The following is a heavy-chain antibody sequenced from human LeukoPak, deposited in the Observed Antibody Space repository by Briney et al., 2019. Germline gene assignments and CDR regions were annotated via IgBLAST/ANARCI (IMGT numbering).Heavy chain of an antibody. D-gene: IGHD7-27*01. J-gene: IGHJ6*03. CDR1: GFTFSSYW. V-gene: IGHV3-7*01. Sequence: PGGSLRLSCAASGFTFSSYWMSWVRKAPGKGLEWVANIKNDGREKYFVDSVKDRFTISRDNARDSLYLQLNSLRAEDTAVYYCARDSTSFFDNWGHSSYYLDVWGKGTTVTVS. CDR3: ARDSTSFFDNWGHSSYYLDV. CDR2: IKNDGREK.